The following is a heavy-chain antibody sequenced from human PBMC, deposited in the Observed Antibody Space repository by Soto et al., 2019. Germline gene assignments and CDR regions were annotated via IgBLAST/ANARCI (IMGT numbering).Heavy chain of an antibody. CDR3: ARVVGRLWFGELFRNWFDP. V-gene: IGHV3-11*01. J-gene: IGHJ5*02. Sequence: PGGSLRLCCAASGFTFSDYYMGWIRQAPGKGLEWVSYISSSGSTIYYAASVKGRFTISRDNAKNSLYLQMNSLRAEDTAVYYCARVVGRLWFGELFRNWFDPWGQGTLVTVSS. CDR1: GFTFSDYY. D-gene: IGHD3-10*01. CDR2: ISSSGSTI.